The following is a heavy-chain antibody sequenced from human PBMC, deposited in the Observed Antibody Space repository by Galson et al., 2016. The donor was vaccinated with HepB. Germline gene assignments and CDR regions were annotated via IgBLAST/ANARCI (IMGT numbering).Heavy chain of an antibody. D-gene: IGHD3-22*01. V-gene: IGHV3-30*18. J-gene: IGHJ4*02. Sequence: SLRLSCAASGFTFSNYGMHWVRQAPGKGLEWLAVIASDGGIKFYADSVKGRFFISRDNSKNTLYLQMTGLRAEDTAVYYCGKECESSGYKSFLDNWGQGTLVTVSS. CDR1: GFTFSNYG. CDR2: IASDGGIK. CDR3: GKECESSGYKSFLDN.